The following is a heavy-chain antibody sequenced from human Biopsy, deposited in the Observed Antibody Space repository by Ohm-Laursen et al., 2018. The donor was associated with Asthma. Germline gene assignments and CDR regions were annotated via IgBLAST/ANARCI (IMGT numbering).Heavy chain of an antibody. CDR3: ARAVSSSSYWYFDL. CDR1: GDAMSTSGSY. V-gene: IGHV4-39*02. CDR2: IYYSGRT. J-gene: IGHJ2*01. D-gene: IGHD6-6*01. Sequence: SQTLSLTCIVSGDAMSTSGSYWGWIRQSPGKGLEWIGSIYYSGRTYNNPSLESRVTISADTSKNHFSLKVTSVTAADTAVYYCARAVSSSSYWYFDLWGRGDLVTVSS.